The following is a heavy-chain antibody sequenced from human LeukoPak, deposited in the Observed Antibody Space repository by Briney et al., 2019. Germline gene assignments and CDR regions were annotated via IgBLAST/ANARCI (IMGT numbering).Heavy chain of an antibody. CDR3: ARGGSRDYGDYADY. D-gene: IGHD4-17*01. CDR2: ISGSGGST. V-gene: IGHV3-23*01. Sequence: GGSLRLSCAASGFTFSSYAMSWVRQAPGKGLEWVSAISGSGGSTYYADSVKGRFTISRDNSKNTLYLQMNSLRAEDTALYYCARGGSRDYGDYADYWGQGTLVTVSS. CDR1: GFTFSSYA. J-gene: IGHJ4*02.